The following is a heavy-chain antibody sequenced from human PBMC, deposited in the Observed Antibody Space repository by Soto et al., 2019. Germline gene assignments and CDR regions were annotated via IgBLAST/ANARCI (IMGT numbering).Heavy chain of an antibody. CDR2: INPSGGST. Sequence: GASVKVSCKASGYTFTSYYMHWVRQAPGQGLEWMGIINPSGGSTSYAQKFQGRVTMTRDTSTSTVYMELSSLRSEDTAVYYCARERMATTPDYYYYSGMDVWGQGTTVTVSS. CDR3: ARERMATTPDYYYYSGMDV. CDR1: GYTFTSYY. J-gene: IGHJ6*02. V-gene: IGHV1-46*01. D-gene: IGHD5-12*01.